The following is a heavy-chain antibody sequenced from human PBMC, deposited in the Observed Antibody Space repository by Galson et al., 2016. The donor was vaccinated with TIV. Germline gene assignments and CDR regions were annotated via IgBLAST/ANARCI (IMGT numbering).Heavy chain of an antibody. V-gene: IGHV1-24*01. J-gene: IGHJ6*03. Sequence: SVKVSCKVSGYTLTELCVHWLRQAPGKGLEWMGGLVPEDADTTYAQKFQGRITMTEDTSTETAYMELRGLRFEDTAVYYFAASRRNFKVRGVQLNIYHYYYMDVWGKGSTVIVS. CDR3: AASRRNFKVRGVQLNIYHYYYMDV. CDR2: LVPEDADT. D-gene: IGHD3-10*01. CDR1: GYTLTELC.